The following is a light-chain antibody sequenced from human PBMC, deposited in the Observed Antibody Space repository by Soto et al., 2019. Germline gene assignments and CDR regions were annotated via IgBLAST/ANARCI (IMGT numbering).Light chain of an antibody. J-gene: IGKJ1*01. Sequence: KMTQSPSSLSASVGDSVTITCRTSQGIRSALGWYQQKPGKVPKLLIYAASTLRSGVPSRFSGSGSGRDFTLTISSLQPEDFATYYCLLDYSYFWAFGQGSNVDI. CDR2: AAS. V-gene: IGKV1-6*01. CDR1: QGIRSA. CDR3: LLDYSYFWA.